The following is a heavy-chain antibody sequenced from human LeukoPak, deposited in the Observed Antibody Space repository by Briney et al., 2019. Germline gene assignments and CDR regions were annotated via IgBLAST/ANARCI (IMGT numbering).Heavy chain of an antibody. J-gene: IGHJ2*01. Sequence: RPSETLSLTCTVSGGSIRSYYWSWIRQPPGKVLEWIAYIYYSGSTNYNPSLKSRVTISVDTSKNQFSLKLSSVTAADTAVYYCARVYYSNSYDYWYFDLWGRGTLVTVSS. CDR2: IYYSGST. D-gene: IGHD6-13*01. V-gene: IGHV4-59*01. CDR3: ARVYYSNSYDYWYFDL. CDR1: GGSIRSYY.